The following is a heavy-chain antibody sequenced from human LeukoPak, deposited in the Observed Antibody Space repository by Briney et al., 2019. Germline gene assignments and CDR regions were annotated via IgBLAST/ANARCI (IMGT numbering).Heavy chain of an antibody. J-gene: IGHJ3*02. CDR2: ISHSGST. CDR3: ASNYDILTGPDAFDI. CDR1: GGSFSGYY. V-gene: IGHV4-34*01. Sequence: SETLSLTCAVYGGSFSGYYWSWIRQPPGKGLEWIGEISHSGSTNYNPSLKSRVTISVDTPKNQFSLKLSSVTAADTAVYYCASNYDILTGPDAFDIWGQGTMLTVSS. D-gene: IGHD3-9*01.